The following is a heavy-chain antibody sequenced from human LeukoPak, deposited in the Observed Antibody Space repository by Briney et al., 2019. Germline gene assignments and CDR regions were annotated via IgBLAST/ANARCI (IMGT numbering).Heavy chain of an antibody. J-gene: IGHJ3*02. Sequence: AGGSLRLSCAASGFTFSSYSMNWVRQAPGKGLEWVSYISSSGSTIYYADSVKGRFTISRDNAKNSLYLQMNSLRAEDTAVYYCARDVSGGVGRYFDWPDAFDIWGQGTMVTVSS. CDR1: GFTFSSYS. D-gene: IGHD3-9*01. CDR2: ISSSGSTI. V-gene: IGHV3-48*04. CDR3: ARDVSGGVGRYFDWPDAFDI.